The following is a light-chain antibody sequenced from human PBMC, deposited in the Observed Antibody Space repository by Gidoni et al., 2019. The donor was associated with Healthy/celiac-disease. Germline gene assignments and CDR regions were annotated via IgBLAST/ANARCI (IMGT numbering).Light chain of an antibody. J-gene: IGKJ1*01. CDR2: GAS. V-gene: IGKV3-20*01. CDR1: QSVSSSY. Sequence: EIVLTQSPGTLSLSPGERATLSCRASQSVSSSYLAWYQQKPGQAPRLLIYGASSRAIGIPDRFSGSGSGTDFTLTISRLEPEDFAVYYCQQYGSSSWTFXQXTKVEIK. CDR3: QQYGSSSWT.